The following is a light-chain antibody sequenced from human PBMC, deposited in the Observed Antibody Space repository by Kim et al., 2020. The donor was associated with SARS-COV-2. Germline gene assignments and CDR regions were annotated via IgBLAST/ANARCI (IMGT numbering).Light chain of an antibody. Sequence: ASVGDRVTISCRASKIFRNGLAWFKRKPGNAPNVLLYNASILEGGVHSSFSGRGSGTEFPLRITGVRPDYFAPYFCQQHGVDSTRFGQGTQVDIK. CDR1: KIFRNG. CDR3: QQHGVDSTR. CDR2: NAS. J-gene: IGKJ3*01. V-gene: IGKV1-5*01.